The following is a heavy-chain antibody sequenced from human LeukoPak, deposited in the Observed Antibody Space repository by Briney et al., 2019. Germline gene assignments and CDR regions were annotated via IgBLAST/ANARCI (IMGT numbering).Heavy chain of an antibody. D-gene: IGHD3-10*01. V-gene: IGHV3-9*01. J-gene: IGHJ3*02. Sequence: GGSLRLSCAASGITFDDYAMHWVRQAPGKGLEWVSGISWNSDSIGYADSVKGRFTISRDNAKNSLYLQMNSLRGEDTAVYYCARHGGAFDIWGQGTMVTVSS. CDR3: ARHGGAFDI. CDR2: ISWNSDSI. CDR1: GITFDDYA.